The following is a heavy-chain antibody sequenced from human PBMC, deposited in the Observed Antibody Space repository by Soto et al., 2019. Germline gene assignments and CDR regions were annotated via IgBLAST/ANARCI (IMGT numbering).Heavy chain of an antibody. V-gene: IGHV1-2*02. CDR2: LNPNSGDT. CDR3: AGARRPYPLEDV. D-gene: IGHD2-21*01. Sequence: ASVKVSCKASGYIFTGYNIHWVRQAPGQGLEWMGWLNPNSGDTNNTQKFQGRVTLTRDTSINTAYMELGRLTSDDTAIYFCAGARRPYPLEDVRGKGTTVTDSS. CDR1: GYIFTGYN. J-gene: IGHJ6*04.